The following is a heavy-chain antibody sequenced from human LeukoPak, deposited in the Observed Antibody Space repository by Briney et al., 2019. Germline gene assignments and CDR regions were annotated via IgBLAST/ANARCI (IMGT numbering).Heavy chain of an antibody. CDR3: ARYGSYYS. Sequence: SVKVSCKASGGTFSSYAISWVRQAPGQGLEWMGRIIPILGIANYAQKFRGRVTITADKSTSTAYMELSSLRSEDTAVYYCARYGSYYSWGQGTLVTVPS. D-gene: IGHD3-10*01. J-gene: IGHJ4*02. CDR2: IIPILGIA. CDR1: GGTFSSYA. V-gene: IGHV1-69*04.